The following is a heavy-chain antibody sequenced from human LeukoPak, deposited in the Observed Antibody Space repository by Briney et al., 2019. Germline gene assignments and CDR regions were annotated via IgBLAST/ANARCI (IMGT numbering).Heavy chain of an antibody. Sequence: SQTLSLTCTVSGGSISSGDYYWSWIRHPPGKGLEWIGYIYYSGSTYYNPSLKSRVTISVDTSKNQFSLKLSSVTAADTAVYYCARGIAAAGNTYDYWGQGTLVTVSS. CDR1: GGSISSGDYY. V-gene: IGHV4-30-4*01. CDR2: IYYSGST. J-gene: IGHJ4*02. D-gene: IGHD6-13*01. CDR3: ARGIAAAGNTYDY.